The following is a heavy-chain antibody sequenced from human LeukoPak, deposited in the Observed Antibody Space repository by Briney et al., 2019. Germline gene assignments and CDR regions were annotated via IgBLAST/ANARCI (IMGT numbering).Heavy chain of an antibody. V-gene: IGHV3-23*01. D-gene: IGHD6-13*01. CDR3: AREVAAAGTYYYYYMDV. Sequence: GGSLRLSCAVSGITLSNYGMSWVRQAPGKGLEWVAGISDRGSRTNYADSVKGRFTISTDHPKNTLYLQMNSLRAKDTAVYYCAREVAAAGTYYYYYMDVWGEGTTVTVSS. CDR1: GITLSNYG. CDR2: ISDRGSRT. J-gene: IGHJ6*03.